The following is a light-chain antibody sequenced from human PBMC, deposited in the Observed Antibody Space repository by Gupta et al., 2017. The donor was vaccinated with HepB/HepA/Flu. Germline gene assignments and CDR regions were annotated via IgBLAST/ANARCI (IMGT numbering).Light chain of an antibody. Sequence: GLIQPPSVSKDLKKTATLTCTGNNNNVGSEGAVWLQQHEGHPPKLLSYKNNDRPSGISERFSASRSGNTASLTITGLQAEDEADYFCSAWDNSLSAHVFGTGTKVNIL. J-gene: IGLJ1*01. CDR3: SAWDNSLSAHV. CDR1: NNNVGSEG. CDR2: KNN. V-gene: IGLV10-54*04.